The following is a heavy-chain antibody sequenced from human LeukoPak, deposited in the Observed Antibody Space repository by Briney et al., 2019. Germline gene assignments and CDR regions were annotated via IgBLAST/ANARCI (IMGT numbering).Heavy chain of an antibody. D-gene: IGHD2-2*01. CDR1: GFTFNSFA. CDR2: ISYDGSNK. Sequence: PGRSLRLSCAASGFTFNSFAMHWVRQAPGKGLEWVAVISYDGSNKYYTDSVKGRFTISRDNSKNTLYLQTNSLRVEDTAVYYCARDEVLCTSISCYVPYGMDVWGQGTTVSVSS. CDR3: ARDEVLCTSISCYVPYGMDV. V-gene: IGHV3-30*04. J-gene: IGHJ6*02.